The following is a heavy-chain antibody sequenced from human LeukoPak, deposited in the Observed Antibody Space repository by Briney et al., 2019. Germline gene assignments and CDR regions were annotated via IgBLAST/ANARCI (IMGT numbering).Heavy chain of an antibody. V-gene: IGHV4-61*02. J-gene: IGHJ4*02. CDR3: ARGPSRIAAADADY. D-gene: IGHD6-13*01. CDR1: GGSISSGSYY. CDR2: IYTSGST. Sequence: SQTLSLTCTVSGGSISSGSYYWSWIRQPAGKGLEWIGRIYTSGSTNYNPSLKSRVTISVDTSKSQFSLKLSSVTAADTAVYCCARGPSRIAAADADYWGQGTLVTVSS.